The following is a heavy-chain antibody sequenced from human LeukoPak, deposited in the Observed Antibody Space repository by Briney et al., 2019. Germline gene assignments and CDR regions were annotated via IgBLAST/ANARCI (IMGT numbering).Heavy chain of an antibody. CDR3: AGMGGSYMNVY. D-gene: IGHD1-26*01. V-gene: IGHV4-34*01. CDR1: GGSFSGYY. CDR2: INHSGST. J-gene: IGHJ4*02. Sequence: SETLSLTCAVYGGSFSGYYWSRIRQPPGKGLEWIGEINHSGSTNYNPSLKSRVTISVDTSKNQFSLKLSSVTAADTAVYYCAGMGGSYMNVYWGQGTLVTVSS.